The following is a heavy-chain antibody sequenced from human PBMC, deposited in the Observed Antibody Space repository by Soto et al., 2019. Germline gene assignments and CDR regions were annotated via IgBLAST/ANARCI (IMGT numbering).Heavy chain of an antibody. Sequence: GGSLRLSCAASGFTFSSYAMHWVRQAPGKGLEWVAVISYDGSNKYYPDSVKGRFTVSRDNSKNTLYLQMNSLRAEDTAVYYCAKDLTRELELRYFDYWGQGTLVTVSS. CDR1: GFTFSSYA. J-gene: IGHJ4*02. CDR3: AKDLTRELELRYFDY. CDR2: ISYDGSNK. D-gene: IGHD1-7*01. V-gene: IGHV3-30-3*01.